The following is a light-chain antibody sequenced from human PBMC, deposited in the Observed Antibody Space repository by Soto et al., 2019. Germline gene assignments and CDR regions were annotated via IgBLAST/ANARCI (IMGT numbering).Light chain of an antibody. CDR1: SSDVGSYNL. CDR2: EVG. Sequence: QSGLTQPASGSGSPGQWVTLSCTGTSSDVGSYNLFSWYQQPPGKAPKPMIYEVGKRPPGVSNRFSGSKSGNTASLTISGLQAEDEADYYSCSCAGSLYVFGTGTKVTVL. CDR3: CSCAGSLYV. V-gene: IGLV2-23*02. J-gene: IGLJ1*01.